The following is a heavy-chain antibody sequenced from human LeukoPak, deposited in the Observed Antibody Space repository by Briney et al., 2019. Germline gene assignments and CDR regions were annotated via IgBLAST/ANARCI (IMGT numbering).Heavy chain of an antibody. V-gene: IGHV3-30*02. J-gene: IGHJ4*02. Sequence: PGGSLRLSCAASGFTFNSYGMHWVRQAPGKGLEWVAFIQFDGENKYYADSVKGRFTISRDNSKSTLYLQMNSLRAEDTAVYYCVRDLYSSSYYFNYWGQGTLVTVSS. CDR3: VRDLYSSSYYFNY. D-gene: IGHD6-6*01. CDR2: IQFDGENK. CDR1: GFTFNSYG.